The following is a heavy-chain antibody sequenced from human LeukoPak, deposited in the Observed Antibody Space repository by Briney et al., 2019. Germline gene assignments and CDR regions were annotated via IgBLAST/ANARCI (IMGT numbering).Heavy chain of an antibody. CDR3: ARDHNSENWGSLGG. CDR1: GYTFTGYY. D-gene: IGHD7-27*01. Sequence: ASVKVSCKASGYTFTGYYMHWVRQAPGQGLEWMGWINPNSGGTNYAQKFQGRVTMTRDTSINTVYMDLSRLTSDDTALYYCARDHNSENWGSLGGWGQGTLVTVSS. CDR2: INPNSGGT. J-gene: IGHJ4*02. V-gene: IGHV1-2*02.